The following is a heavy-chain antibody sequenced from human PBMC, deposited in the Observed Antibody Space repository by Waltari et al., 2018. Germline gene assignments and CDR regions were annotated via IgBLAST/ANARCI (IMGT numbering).Heavy chain of an antibody. Sequence: EVQLVESGGGLVKPGGSLRLSCAASGFTFSTYTMNWVRQAPGEGLEWVSSSSITSTSIYYGYSVKGRFTISRDNAKNSLYLQMTSLRAEDTAVYYCARASKLVGTTYDAFDIWGQGTMVTVSS. D-gene: IGHD1-26*01. J-gene: IGHJ3*02. V-gene: IGHV3-21*01. CDR1: GFTFSTYT. CDR2: SSITSTSI. CDR3: ARASKLVGTTYDAFDI.